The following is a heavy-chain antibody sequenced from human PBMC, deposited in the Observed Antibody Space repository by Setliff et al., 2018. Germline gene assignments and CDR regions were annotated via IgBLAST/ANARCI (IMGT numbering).Heavy chain of an antibody. V-gene: IGHV3-30*02. CDR1: GFTFSSYG. Sequence: GGSLRLSCAASGFTFSSYGMHWVRQAPGKGLEWVAFILYDGSNKYYADSVKGRFTISRDDSKKTLYLQMNSLRAEDTAVYYCAKRGDSSSWPHGGAFDIWGQGTMVTVSS. J-gene: IGHJ3*02. D-gene: IGHD6-13*01. CDR2: ILYDGSNK. CDR3: AKRGDSSSWPHGGAFDI.